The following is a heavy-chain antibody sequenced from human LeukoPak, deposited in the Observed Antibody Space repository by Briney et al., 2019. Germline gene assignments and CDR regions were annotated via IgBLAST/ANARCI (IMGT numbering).Heavy chain of an antibody. D-gene: IGHD3-10*01. Sequence: ASVKVSCKASGYTFTSYGISWVRQAPGQGLEWMGWINPNSGGTNYAQKFQGRVTMTRDTSISTAYMELSRLRSDDTAVYYCARDGGSTIDYWGQGTLVTVSS. CDR3: ARDGGSTIDY. CDR2: INPNSGGT. J-gene: IGHJ4*02. V-gene: IGHV1-2*02. CDR1: GYTFTSYG.